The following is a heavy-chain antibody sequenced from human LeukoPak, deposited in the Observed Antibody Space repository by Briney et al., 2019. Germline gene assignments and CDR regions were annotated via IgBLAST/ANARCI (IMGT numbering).Heavy chain of an antibody. CDR2: INPSGGGT. CDR1: GYTFTSHY. J-gene: IGHJ4*02. Sequence: ASVKVSCKESGYTFTSHYMNWVRQAPGQGLEWMGIINPSGGGTSYAQKFQGRVTMTRDTSTSPVYMELSSLRSEDTAVYYCARGDGSSSRCFHYLGRGTLLSDSS. D-gene: IGHD6-13*01. CDR3: ARGDGSSSRCFHY. V-gene: IGHV1-46*01.